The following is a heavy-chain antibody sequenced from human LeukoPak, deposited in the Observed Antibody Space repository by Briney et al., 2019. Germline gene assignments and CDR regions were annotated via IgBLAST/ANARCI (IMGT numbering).Heavy chain of an antibody. CDR2: IYYSGST. D-gene: IGHD2-2*02. CDR1: GGSISSGGYY. J-gene: IGHJ6*02. V-gene: IGHV4-61*08. CDR3: ARGGGGYCSSTSCYTLPWYYYYYGMDV. Sequence: SETLSLTCTVSGGSISSGGYYWSWIRQPPGKGLEWIGYIYYSGSTNYNPSLKSRVTISVDTSKNQFSLKLSSVTAADTAVYYCARGGGGYCSSTSCYTLPWYYYYYGMDVWGQGTTATVSS.